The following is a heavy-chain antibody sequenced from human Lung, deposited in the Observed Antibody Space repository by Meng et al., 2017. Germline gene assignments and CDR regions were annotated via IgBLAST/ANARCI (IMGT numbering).Heavy chain of an antibody. CDR2: INHSGGT. CDR1: GGSFSDYY. V-gene: IGHV4-34*01. CDR3: ARGPTTMAHDFDY. Sequence: QVPLQPLAAGPLKPSETLSLPCVVSGGSFSDYYWSWIRQPPGKGLEWIGEINHSGGTNYNPSLESRATISVDTSQNNLSLKLSSVTAADSAVYYCARGPTTMAHDFDYWGQGTLVTVSS. J-gene: IGHJ4*02. D-gene: IGHD4-11*01.